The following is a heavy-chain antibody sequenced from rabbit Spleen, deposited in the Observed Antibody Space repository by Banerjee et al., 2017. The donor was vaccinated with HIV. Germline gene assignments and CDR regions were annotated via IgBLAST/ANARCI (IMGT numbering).Heavy chain of an antibody. J-gene: IGHJ4*01. CDR3: VRDLGYDDYSEKGYFNL. V-gene: IGHV1S47*01. CDR2: IYPTFGVA. D-gene: IGHD2-1*01. CDR1: GIDFSTYA. Sequence: ELVESGGGLVQAGESLKLSCKASGIDFSTYAMIWVRQAPGKGLEWIAYIYPTFGVANYANSVKGRFTISSDSAQNTVFLQMTSLTASDTATYFCVRDLGYDDYSEKGYFNLWGPRTLVTVS.